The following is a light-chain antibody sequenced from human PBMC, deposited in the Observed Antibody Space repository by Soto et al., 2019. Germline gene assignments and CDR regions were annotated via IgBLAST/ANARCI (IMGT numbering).Light chain of an antibody. CDR3: AAWDDSLSGVV. J-gene: IGLJ3*02. Sequence: QSVLTQPPSASGTPGQRVTISCSGSTSNLGSNFIYWYQQLPGAAPKLLISRNNQRPSGVPDRFSGSKSGTSASLAISGPRSEDEADYHCAAWDDSLSGVVFGGGTKLTVL. CDR1: TSNLGSNF. V-gene: IGLV1-47*01. CDR2: RNN.